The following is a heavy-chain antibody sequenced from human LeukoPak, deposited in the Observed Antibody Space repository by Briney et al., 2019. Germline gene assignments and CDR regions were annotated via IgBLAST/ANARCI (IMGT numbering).Heavy chain of an antibody. CDR2: IYYSGST. CDR1: GGSISSGGYY. Sequence: SETLSLTCTVSGGSISSGGYYWSWIRQHPGKGLEWIGYIYYSGSTYYNPSLKSRVTISVDTSKNQFSLKLSSVTAADTAVYYCARFLRGKYYFDYWGQGTMVTVSS. D-gene: IGHD2/OR15-2a*01. V-gene: IGHV4-31*03. CDR3: ARFLRGKYYFDY. J-gene: IGHJ4*02.